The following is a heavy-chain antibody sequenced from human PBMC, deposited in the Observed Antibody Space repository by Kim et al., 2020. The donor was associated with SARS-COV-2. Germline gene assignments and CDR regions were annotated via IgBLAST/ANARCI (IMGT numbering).Heavy chain of an antibody. D-gene: IGHD3-10*01. V-gene: IGHV4-34*01. J-gene: IGHJ4*02. CDR2: INHSGST. CDR1: GGSFNEYY. Sequence: SETLSLTCAVYGGSFNEYYWTWIRQPPGKGLEWIGEINHSGSTNYNPSLKSRVSISVDTSKNQFSLELTSVTAADTAVYYCASGYGESRRYYWGQGTLVTVSS. CDR3: ASGYGESRRYY.